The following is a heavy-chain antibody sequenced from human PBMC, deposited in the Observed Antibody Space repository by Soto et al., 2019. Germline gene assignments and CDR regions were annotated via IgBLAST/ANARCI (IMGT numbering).Heavy chain of an antibody. CDR1: GDSISTYY. V-gene: IGHV4-59*08. J-gene: IGHJ4*02. Sequence: QVQLQESGPGLVKPSETLSLTCTVSGDSISTYYWTWIRQSPGKGLEWIAFIYYGGSTNYNPSLTSRVPIPVDTSKNQFSLKLNSVTAADTAVYYCARPGRDWGSLDYWGQGTLVTVSS. CDR3: ARPGRDWGSLDY. D-gene: IGHD7-27*01. CDR2: IYYGGST.